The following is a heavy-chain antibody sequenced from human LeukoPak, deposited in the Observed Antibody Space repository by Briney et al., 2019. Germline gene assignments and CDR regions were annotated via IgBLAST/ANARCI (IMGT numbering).Heavy chain of an antibody. CDR1: GYIFTSYW. D-gene: IGHD7-27*01. V-gene: IGHV5-51*01. CDR2: IYPVDSDT. Sequence: SGASLQISCKGSGYIFTSYWIGWVRQLPGKGLEWMGIIYPVDSDTRYSPSFQGQVTISADKSISTAYLQWSSLKASDTAMYYCARPGQLGEYTPYYFDYWGQGTLVTVSS. CDR3: ARPGQLGEYTPYYFDY. J-gene: IGHJ4*02.